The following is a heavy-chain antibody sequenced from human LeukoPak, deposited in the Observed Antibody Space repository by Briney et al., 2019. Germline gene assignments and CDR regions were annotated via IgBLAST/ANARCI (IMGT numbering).Heavy chain of an antibody. CDR3: ARRVNYDVPFDP. D-gene: IGHD3-3*01. V-gene: IGHV4-59*08. Sequence: PSETLSLTCSVSGASISSHYWSWIRQPPGKGLEWIGYIFYTGSTNYNPSLKSRVTMSVDTSKNQFSLGLSSVTAADTAVYYCARRVNYDVPFDPWGQGTLVTVSS. J-gene: IGHJ5*02. CDR2: IFYTGST. CDR1: GASISSHY.